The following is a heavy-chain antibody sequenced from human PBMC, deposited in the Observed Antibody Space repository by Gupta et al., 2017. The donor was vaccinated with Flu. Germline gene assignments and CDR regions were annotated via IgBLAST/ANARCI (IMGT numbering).Heavy chain of an antibody. CDR1: GFTFSSYG. V-gene: IGHV3-33*01. J-gene: IGHJ6*02. CDR3: ARELPAYNYDFWSGYYLSYGMDV. D-gene: IGHD3-3*01. Sequence: QVQLVESGGGVVQPGRSLRLSCAASGFTFSSYGMHWVRQAPGKGLEWVAVIWYDGSNKYYADSVKGRFTISRDNSKNTLYLQMNSLRAEDTAVYYCARELPAYNYDFWSGYYLSYGMDVWGQGTTVTVSS. CDR2: IWYDGSNK.